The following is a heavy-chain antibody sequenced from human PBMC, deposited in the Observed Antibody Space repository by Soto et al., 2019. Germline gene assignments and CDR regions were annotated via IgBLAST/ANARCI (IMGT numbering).Heavy chain of an antibody. V-gene: IGHV3-33*01. CDR1: GFTFSTYG. Sequence: GGSLRLSWAASGFTFSTYGIHWVRQAPGKGLEWVSVIWYDGSYKFYADSVKGRFTISRDNSKNTLFLQMNSLRAEDTAVYYCARARYYDSSGYYSAFDYWGQGTLVTVSS. CDR2: IWYDGSYK. CDR3: ARARYYDSSGYYSAFDY. J-gene: IGHJ4*02. D-gene: IGHD3-22*01.